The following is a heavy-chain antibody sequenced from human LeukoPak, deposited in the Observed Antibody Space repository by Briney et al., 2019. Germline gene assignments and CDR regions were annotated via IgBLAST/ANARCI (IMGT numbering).Heavy chain of an antibody. J-gene: IGHJ5*02. D-gene: IGHD3-10*01. Sequence: SETLSLTCTVSGGSISSSSYYWGWIRQPPGKGLEWIGSIYYSGSTYYNPSLKSRVTISVDTSKNQFSLKLSSVTAADTAVYYCARVGVSNYYGSGSHNWFDPWGQGTLVTVSS. CDR3: ARVGVSNYYGSGSHNWFDP. CDR1: GGSISSSSYY. CDR2: IYYSGST. V-gene: IGHV4-39*07.